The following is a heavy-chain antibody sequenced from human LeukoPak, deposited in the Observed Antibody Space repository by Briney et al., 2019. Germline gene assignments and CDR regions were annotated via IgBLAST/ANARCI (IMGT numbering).Heavy chain of an antibody. D-gene: IGHD4-17*01. V-gene: IGHV1-69*13. CDR1: GGTFSSYA. CDR2: IIPIFGTA. J-gene: IGHJ4*02. CDR3: ASPIDYGDYFSPPGY. Sequence: ASVKVSCKASGGTFSSYAISWVRQAPGQGLEWMGGIIPIFGTANYAQKFQGRVTITADESTSTAYMELSSLRSEDTAVYYCASPIDYGDYFSPPGYWGQGTLVTVSS.